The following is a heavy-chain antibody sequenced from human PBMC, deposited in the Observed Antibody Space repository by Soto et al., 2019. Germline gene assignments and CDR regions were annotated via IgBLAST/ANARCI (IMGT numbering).Heavy chain of an antibody. Sequence: QVHLVESGGGVVQPGKSLRLSCAASGFTFSDSSMHWVRQGPGRGLEWVALTSHDGSDTYYADAAKGRFTISRDNSNNTLYLQMNSVRPEDTAVYFCASDLRTGIGAFYVWGQGTMVTVSS. CDR2: TSHDGSDT. D-gene: IGHD1-26*01. J-gene: IGHJ3*01. V-gene: IGHV3-30*14. CDR1: GFTFSDSS. CDR3: ASDLRTGIGAFYV.